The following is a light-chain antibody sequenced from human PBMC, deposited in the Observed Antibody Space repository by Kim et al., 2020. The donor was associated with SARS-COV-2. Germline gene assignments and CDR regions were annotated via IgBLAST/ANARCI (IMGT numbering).Light chain of an antibody. V-gene: IGLV10-54*04. Sequence: RQPDKLASPGNNEHVRQQGATWLRKNRGHAPLLRSCRKKNPPSVISERFSASRSGNTATLTITGLQPEDEADYYCAAWDSSLSAWVFGGGTQLTVL. J-gene: IGLJ3*02. CDR3: AAWDSSLSAWV. CDR2: RKK. CDR1: NEHVRQQG.